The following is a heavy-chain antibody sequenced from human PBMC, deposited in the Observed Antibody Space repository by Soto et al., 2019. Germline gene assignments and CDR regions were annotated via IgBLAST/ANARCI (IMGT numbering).Heavy chain of an antibody. Sequence: EVHLVESGGGLVQPGGSLRLSCAAAGFTFSTYWMNWVRQAPGKGLEWVANIKHDGTEKYYVDSVKGRFTISRDNAKNSLHLQMNSLRAENTAVYYCGSEYLDYWGHGTLGTVSS. CDR2: IKHDGTEK. CDR1: GFTFSTYW. V-gene: IGHV3-7*01. J-gene: IGHJ4*01. CDR3: GSEYLDY.